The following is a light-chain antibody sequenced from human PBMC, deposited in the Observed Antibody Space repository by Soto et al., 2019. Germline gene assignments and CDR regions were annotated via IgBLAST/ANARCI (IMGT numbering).Light chain of an antibody. J-gene: IGLJ1*01. CDR2: DVA. Sequence: SELGQAASVSGAHVQLITVSFTGNSSDVGRYNYVSWYQQHPGKAPKLILYDVANRPSGISDRFSGSKSGNTASLTISGLQAEDEADYYCSSYTSSSTPYVFGTGTKVTVL. CDR3: SSYTSSSTPYV. CDR1: SSDVGRYNY. V-gene: IGLV2-14*01.